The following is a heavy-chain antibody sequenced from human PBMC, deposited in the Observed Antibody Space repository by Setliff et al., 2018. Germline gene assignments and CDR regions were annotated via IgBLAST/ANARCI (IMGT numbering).Heavy chain of an antibody. CDR1: GGSISSGGYS. CDR2: IYYGGST. CDR3: ARLWISYESNTYFYPTYFDF. Sequence: SETLSLTCAVSGGSISSGGYSWSWIRQPPGKGLEWIGYIYYGGSTNCNPSFNSRVAISVDTSEHQFFLRLNSVTAADTAVYYCARLWISYESNTYFYPTYFDFWGQGTLVTVSS. V-gene: IGHV4-61*08. D-gene: IGHD3-22*01. J-gene: IGHJ4*02.